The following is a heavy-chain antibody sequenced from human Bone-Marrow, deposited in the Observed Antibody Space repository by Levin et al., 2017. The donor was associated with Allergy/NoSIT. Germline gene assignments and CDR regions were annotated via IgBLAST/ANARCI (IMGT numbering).Heavy chain of an antibody. CDR1: GFTFSDYG. CDR3: TKIACAHKASPSGDY. V-gene: IGHV3-30*18. D-gene: IGHD3-10*01. CDR2: ISYDGSEE. Sequence: GGSLRLSCAVSGFTFSDYGMHWVRQAPGKGLEWVAVISYDGSEEYYGDSVQGRFSISRDNSRNTLFLHMNGLKVEDTALYYCTKIACAHKASPSGDYWGRGTLVTVSS. J-gene: IGHJ4*02.